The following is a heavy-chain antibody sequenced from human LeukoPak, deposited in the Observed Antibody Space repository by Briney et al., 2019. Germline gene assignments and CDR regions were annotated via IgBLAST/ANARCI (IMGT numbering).Heavy chain of an antibody. Sequence: PSETLSLTCTASGGSISSYYWGWIRQPPGKGLEWIGSIYYSGSTYYNPSLKSRVTISVDTSKNQFSLKLSSVTAADTAVYYCARGYYGSGSLYYYYYMDVWGKGTTVTISS. CDR2: IYYSGST. J-gene: IGHJ6*03. D-gene: IGHD3-10*01. V-gene: IGHV4-39*01. CDR3: ARGYYGSGSLYYYYYMDV. CDR1: GGSISSYY.